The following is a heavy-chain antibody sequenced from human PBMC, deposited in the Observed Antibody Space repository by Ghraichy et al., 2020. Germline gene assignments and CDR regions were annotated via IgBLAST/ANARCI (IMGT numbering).Heavy chain of an antibody. J-gene: IGHJ4*02. V-gene: IGHV3-74*01. D-gene: IGHD1-1*01. CDR1: GFTFSSDR. CDR3: VSQSGTY. Sequence: GGSLRLSCAASGFTFSSDRVYWVRQAPGKGLEWVSRIYGDGGSTNYADSVRGRFTISRDNAKNTVYLQMERLRTEDTAVYYCVSQSGTYWGQGTLVTVSS. CDR2: IYGDGGST.